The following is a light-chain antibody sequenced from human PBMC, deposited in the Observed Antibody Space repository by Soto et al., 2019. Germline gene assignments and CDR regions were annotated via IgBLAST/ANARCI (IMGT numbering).Light chain of an antibody. CDR3: TSYVGSNSN. V-gene: IGLV2-8*01. CDR1: SSDVGGYNY. Sequence: SSLTHPRSSSGSTGESVTFSYTGTSSDVGGYNYVSWYPQHPGNAPKLMIYEVSKRPSGVPDRFSGSKSGNTASLTGSGFQPADDADYDCTSYVGSNSNFGTGLKITVL. CDR2: EVS. J-gene: IGLJ1*01.